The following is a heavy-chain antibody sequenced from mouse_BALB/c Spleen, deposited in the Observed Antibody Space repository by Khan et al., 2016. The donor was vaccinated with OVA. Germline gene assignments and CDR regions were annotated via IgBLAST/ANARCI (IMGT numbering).Heavy chain of an antibody. V-gene: IGHV5-9-3*01. CDR1: GFTFSRYA. CDR3: ARLYAMDY. CDR2: ISSGGSYT. Sequence: VQLKESGGGLVKPGGPLKLSCAASGFTFSRYAMSWVRQTPEKRLEWVATISSGGSYTYYPDSVKGRFTISRDNAKNTLYLQMSSLRSEDTAMYYCARLYAMDYWGQGTSVTVSS. J-gene: IGHJ4*01.